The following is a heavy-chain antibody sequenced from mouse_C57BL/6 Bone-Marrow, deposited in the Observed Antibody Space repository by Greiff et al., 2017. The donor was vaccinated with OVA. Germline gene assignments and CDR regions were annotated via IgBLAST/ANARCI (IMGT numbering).Heavy chain of an antibody. J-gene: IGHJ3*01. Sequence: QVQLQQPGAELVKPGASVKLSCKASGYTFTSYWMQWVKQRPGQGLEWIGEIDPSDSYTNYNQKFKGKATLTVDTSSSTAYMHLSSLTSEDSAVYYCARGGIYYDYDALFAYWGQGTLVTVAA. CDR3: ARGGIYYDYDALFAY. V-gene: IGHV1-50*01. CDR1: GYTFTSYW. D-gene: IGHD2-4*01. CDR2: IDPSDSYT.